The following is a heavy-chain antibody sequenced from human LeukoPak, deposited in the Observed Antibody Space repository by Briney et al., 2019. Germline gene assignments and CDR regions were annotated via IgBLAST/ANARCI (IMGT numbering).Heavy chain of an antibody. Sequence: GGTLRLSCAASGFTFSTYGMSWVRQAPGKGLDWVSAISGSGGSTHYADSVKGRFTISRDNSKNTLYLQMNSLRAEDTAIYYCAKDGYCSGGNCYSANDAFDIWGQGTMVTVSS. V-gene: IGHV3-23*01. CDR1: GFTFSTYG. J-gene: IGHJ3*02. CDR3: AKDGYCSGGNCYSANDAFDI. CDR2: ISGSGGST. D-gene: IGHD2-15*01.